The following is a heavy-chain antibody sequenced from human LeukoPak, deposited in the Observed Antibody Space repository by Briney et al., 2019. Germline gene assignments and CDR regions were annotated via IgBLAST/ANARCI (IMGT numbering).Heavy chain of an antibody. J-gene: IGHJ3*02. D-gene: IGHD2-15*01. CDR2: IYTRGST. Sequence: PSGTLSLTCTVSGGSINNYWSWIRQPAGKGLEWIGRIYTRGSTNYNPSLKSRVTMSVDTSKNQFSLKLSSVTAADTAVYYCARGRYCSADICSGGDAFDIWGKGTMVSVSS. CDR3: ARGRYCSADICSGGDAFDI. V-gene: IGHV4-4*07. CDR1: GGSINNY.